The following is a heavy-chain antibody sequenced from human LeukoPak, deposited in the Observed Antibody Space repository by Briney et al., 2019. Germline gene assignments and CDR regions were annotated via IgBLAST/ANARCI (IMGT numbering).Heavy chain of an antibody. J-gene: IGHJ5*02. D-gene: IGHD6-19*01. V-gene: IGHV4-39*07. CDR2: IYHSGST. CDR3: ARAGWSSGWHWSLSSHNWFDP. CDR1: GGSISSSSYY. Sequence: PSETLSLTCTVSGGSISSSSYYWGWIRQPPGKGLEWIGSIYHSGSTYYNPSLKSRVTIAVETSKNQFSLKLSSVTAADTAVYYCARAGWSSGWHWSLSSHNWFDPWGQGTLVTVSS.